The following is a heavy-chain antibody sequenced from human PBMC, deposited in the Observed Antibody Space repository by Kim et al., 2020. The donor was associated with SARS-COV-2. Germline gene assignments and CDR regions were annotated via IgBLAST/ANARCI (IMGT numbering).Heavy chain of an antibody. D-gene: IGHD3-22*01. CDR3: ARDPYYYDSSGYNNWFDP. Sequence: GGSLRLSCAASGFTFSSYAMHWVRQAPGKGLEWVAVISYDGSNKYYADSVKGRFTISRDNSKNTLYLQMNSLRAEDTAVYYCARDPYYYDSSGYNNWFDP. V-gene: IGHV3-30*04. J-gene: IGHJ5*02. CDR1: GFTFSSYA. CDR2: ISYDGSNK.